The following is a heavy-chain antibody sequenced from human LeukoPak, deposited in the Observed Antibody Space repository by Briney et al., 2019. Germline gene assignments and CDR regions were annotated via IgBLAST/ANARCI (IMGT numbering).Heavy chain of an antibody. V-gene: IGHV3-23*01. Sequence: GGSLRLSCAASGFTFSSYDMSWVRQAPGKGLEWVSGISGSGSSTYYADSVKGRFTISRDNSKSTLYLQMNSLRAEDTAVYYCAKEGYYYYMDVWGKGTTVTVSS. CDR3: AKEGYYYYMDV. CDR1: GFTFSSYD. CDR2: ISGSGSST. J-gene: IGHJ6*03.